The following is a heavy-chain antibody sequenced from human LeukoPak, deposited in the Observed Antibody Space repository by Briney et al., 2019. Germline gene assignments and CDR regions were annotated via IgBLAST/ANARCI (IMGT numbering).Heavy chain of an antibody. J-gene: IGHJ4*02. CDR2: IRSSGSII. V-gene: IGHV3-48*03. D-gene: IGHD4-17*01. CDR3: ASSTVTNYFEY. CDR1: GLTFSDYE. Sequence: GGSLRLSCAASGLTFSDYEMNWVRQAPGKGLEWVSYIRSSGSIIYYADSVKGRFTISRDNAKNSLYLQMNRLRAEDTAVRYCASSTVTNYFEYWGQGALVTVSS.